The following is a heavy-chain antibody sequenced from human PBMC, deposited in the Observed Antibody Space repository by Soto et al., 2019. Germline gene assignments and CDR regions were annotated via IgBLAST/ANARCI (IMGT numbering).Heavy chain of an antibody. CDR3: AIAMWNRLDY. V-gene: IGHV3-74*03. D-gene: IGHD1-1*01. Sequence: EVQLVESGGGLVQPGGSLRLSCAASGFTFSSYWMHWVRQAPGKGLVWVSRIYTDGISTTYADSVKGRFTISRDNAENTLYLQMNSLRAEYMAESYCAIAMWNRLDYWGQGTLVTVSS. CDR2: IYTDGIST. CDR1: GFTFSSYW. J-gene: IGHJ4*02.